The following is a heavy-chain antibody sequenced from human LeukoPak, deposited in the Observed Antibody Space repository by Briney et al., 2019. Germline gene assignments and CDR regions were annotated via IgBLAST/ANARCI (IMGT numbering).Heavy chain of an antibody. Sequence: PGGSLRLSCAASGFTFSSYWMSWVRQAPGKGLEWVSGIVGSGVTTYYADSVKGRFTISRDNSKNTLYLHMNGLRVEDTAIYYCARDHSPASAVAGPFDYWGQGTLVTVSS. D-gene: IGHD6-19*01. CDR2: IVGSGVTT. CDR3: ARDHSPASAVAGPFDY. V-gene: IGHV3-23*01. J-gene: IGHJ4*02. CDR1: GFTFSSYW.